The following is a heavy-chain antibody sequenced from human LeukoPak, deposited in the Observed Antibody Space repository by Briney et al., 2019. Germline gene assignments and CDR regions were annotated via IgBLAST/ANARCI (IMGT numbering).Heavy chain of an antibody. CDR2: THHGGST. CDR3: ASSMIRGVDFDY. Sequence: PSETLSLTCAVSGDSITSSRWWNWVRQAPGKGLEWIGETHHGGSTNYNPSLKSRVSISLDTSKNQFSLRLTSVTAADTAVYYCASSMIRGVDFDYWGQGTLVTVSS. CDR1: GDSITSSRW. V-gene: IGHV4-4*02. D-gene: IGHD3-10*01. J-gene: IGHJ4*02.